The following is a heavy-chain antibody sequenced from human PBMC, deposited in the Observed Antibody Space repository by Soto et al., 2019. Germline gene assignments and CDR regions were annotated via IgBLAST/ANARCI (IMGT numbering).Heavy chain of an antibody. D-gene: IGHD2-21*02. Sequence: SETLSLTCTVSGGSISYEYYHWTWIRQSPGKGLEWIGYIHYSGSIIYNPSFKSRVTISVDTSKNQFSLQLSSVTAADTALYFCAREDDGGDRDYYGLDVWGQGTTVTVSS. CDR3: AREDDGGDRDYYGLDV. CDR2: IHYSGSI. CDR1: GGSISYEYYH. J-gene: IGHJ6*02. V-gene: IGHV4-30-4*08.